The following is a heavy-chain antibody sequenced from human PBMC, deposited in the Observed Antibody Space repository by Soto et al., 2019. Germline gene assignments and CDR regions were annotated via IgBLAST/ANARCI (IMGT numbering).Heavy chain of an antibody. V-gene: IGHV4-39*01. D-gene: IGHD3-3*01. CDR1: GGSISSSSYY. Sequence: QLQLQESGPGLVKPSETLSLTCTVSGGSISSSSYYWGWIRQPPGKGLEWIGSIYYSGSTYYNPSLKSRVTISVDTSKNQFSLKLSSVTAADTAVYYCAPIFGGVVTSPDYYYYGMDVWGQGTTVTVSS. J-gene: IGHJ6*02. CDR3: APIFGGVVTSPDYYYYGMDV. CDR2: IYYSGST.